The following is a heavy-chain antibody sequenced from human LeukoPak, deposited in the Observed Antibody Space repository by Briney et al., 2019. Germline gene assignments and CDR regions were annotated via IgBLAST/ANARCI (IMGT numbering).Heavy chain of an antibody. CDR1: GYTFTSYG. D-gene: IGHD1-1*01. CDR2: FDPEDGET. CDR3: ATGTKRNYYYGMDV. J-gene: IGHJ6*02. Sequence: ASVKVSCKASGYTFTSYGISWVRQAPGKGLEWMGGFDPEDGETIYAQKFQGRVTMTEDTSTDTAYMELSSLRSEDTAVYYCATGTKRNYYYGMDVWGQGTTVTVSS. V-gene: IGHV1-24*01.